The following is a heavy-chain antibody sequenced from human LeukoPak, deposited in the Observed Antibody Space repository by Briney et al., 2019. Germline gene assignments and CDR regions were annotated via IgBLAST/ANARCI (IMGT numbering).Heavy chain of an antibody. D-gene: IGHD6-19*01. CDR3: ARQRGSGCLDY. J-gene: IGHJ4*02. CDR1: GVSISSYY. Sequence: PSETLSLTCTVSGVSISSYYWSWIRQPAGKGLEWIGRIYTSGSTNYNPSLKSRVTMSVDMSKNQFSLKLTSVTAADTAVYYCARQRGSGCLDYWGQGTLVTVSS. CDR2: IYTSGST. V-gene: IGHV4-4*07.